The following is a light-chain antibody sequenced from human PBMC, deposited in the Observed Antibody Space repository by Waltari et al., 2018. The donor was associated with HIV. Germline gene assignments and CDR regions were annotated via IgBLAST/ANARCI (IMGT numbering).Light chain of an antibody. CDR3: QQYYTTPWR. CDR2: WAS. Sequence: DIVMTQSPDSLAVSLGERATINCKSSQSVLFSSNNKNYVAWYQQKPGQPPKLLIYWASTRESGVPDRFSGSESGTDFTLTISSLQAEDVAVYYCQQYYTTPWRFGPGTKVDIK. J-gene: IGKJ3*01. CDR1: QSVLFSSNNKNY. V-gene: IGKV4-1*01.